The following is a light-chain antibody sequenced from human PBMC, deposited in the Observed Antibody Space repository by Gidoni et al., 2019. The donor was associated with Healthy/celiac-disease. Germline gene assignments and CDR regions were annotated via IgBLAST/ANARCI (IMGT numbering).Light chain of an antibody. CDR1: QSVSSY. Sequence: EIVFTQSPPTLSLSQGHRATLSGRASQSVSSYLAWYQQKPGQAPRLLIYAASNSATGIPASFSGSGSGTDFTLTISSLEPEDFAVYYCQQRSNSPFTFXPXTKVXIK. V-gene: IGKV3-11*01. CDR3: QQRSNSPFT. J-gene: IGKJ3*01. CDR2: AAS.